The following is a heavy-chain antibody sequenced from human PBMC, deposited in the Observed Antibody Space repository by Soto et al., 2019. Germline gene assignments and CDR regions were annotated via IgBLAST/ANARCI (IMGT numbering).Heavy chain of an antibody. Sequence: QVQLRESGPGLVKASETLSLPCGDSAGSLRGYFWSWIRQPPGKELEWIGYVHDGGSNYNTSLGSRVTISADTYPNQYSLKLTSVTAADTAVYYCARAAPNWRPGDSWCQGTLVTVSS. V-gene: IGHV4-59*01. J-gene: IGHJ4*02. CDR2: VHDGGS. D-gene: IGHD1-1*01. CDR3: ARAAPNWRPGDS. CDR1: AGSLRGYF.